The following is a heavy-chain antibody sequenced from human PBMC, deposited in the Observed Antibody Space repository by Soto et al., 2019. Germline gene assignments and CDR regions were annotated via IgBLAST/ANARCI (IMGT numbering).Heavy chain of an antibody. Sequence: QVQLVESGGGVVQPGRSLRLSCAASGFSFSDHAMHWVRQAPGKGLEWVAVISYDGSNKHCADSVKGRFTISRDISNNTLYVQMNSLRPEDTAVYYCARDDAYSDGFDFWGRGTLVTVSS. V-gene: IGHV3-30-3*01. CDR2: ISYDGSNK. CDR1: GFSFSDHA. CDR3: ARDDAYSDGFDF. J-gene: IGHJ4*02. D-gene: IGHD3-22*01.